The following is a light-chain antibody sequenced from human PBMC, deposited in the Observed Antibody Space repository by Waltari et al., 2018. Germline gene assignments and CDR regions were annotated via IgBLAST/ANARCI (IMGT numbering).Light chain of an antibody. Sequence: EIVLTQSPATLYSSTGERATLYSRASQSVTSYLAWYQQKPGQAPRLLIYDASNRATGIPARFSGSGSGTDFTLTISSLEPEDFAVYYCQQRSNWPLYTFGQGTKLEIK. CDR3: QQRSNWPLYT. V-gene: IGKV3-11*01. CDR2: DAS. J-gene: IGKJ2*01. CDR1: QSVTSY.